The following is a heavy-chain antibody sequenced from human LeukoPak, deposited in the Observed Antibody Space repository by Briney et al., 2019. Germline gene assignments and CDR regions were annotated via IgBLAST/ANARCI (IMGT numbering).Heavy chain of an antibody. CDR3: ARNPTMYYYGSGSPNWFDP. CDR2: IYYSGST. CDR1: GGSISSYY. V-gene: IGHV4-59*08. Sequence: SETLSLTCTVSGGSISSYYWSWIRQPPRNGLEWIGYIYYSGSTNYNPSLKSRVTISVDTSKNQFSLKLSSVTAADTAMYYCARNPTMYYYGSGSPNWFDPWGQGTLVTVSS. J-gene: IGHJ5*02. D-gene: IGHD3-10*01.